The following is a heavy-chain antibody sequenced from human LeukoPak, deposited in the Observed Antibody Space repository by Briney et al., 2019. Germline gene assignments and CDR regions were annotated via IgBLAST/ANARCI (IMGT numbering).Heavy chain of an antibody. CDR2: INPNSGGT. Sequence: ASVKVSCKASGYTFTGYYMHWVRQAPGQGLEWMGWINPNSGGTNYAQKFQGRVTMTRDTPISTAYMELSRLRSDDTAVYYCASSLAVAGRGDAFDIWAKGQWSPSLQ. CDR1: GYTFTGYY. CDR3: ASSLAVAGRGDAFDI. J-gene: IGHJ3*02. V-gene: IGHV1-2*02. D-gene: IGHD6-19*01.